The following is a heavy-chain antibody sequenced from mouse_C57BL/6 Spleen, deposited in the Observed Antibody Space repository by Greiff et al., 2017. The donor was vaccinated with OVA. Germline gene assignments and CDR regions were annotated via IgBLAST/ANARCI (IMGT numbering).Heavy chain of an antibody. J-gene: IGHJ3*01. CDR3: TTGYSFAY. D-gene: IGHD2-3*01. CDR1: GFNIKDDY. Sequence: EVQPQQSGAELVRPGASVKLSCTASGFNIKDDYMHWVKQRPEQGLEWIGWIDPENGDTEYASKFQGKATITADTSSNTAYLQLSSLTSEDTAVYYCTTGYSFAYWGQGTLVTVSA. V-gene: IGHV14-4*01. CDR2: IDPENGDT.